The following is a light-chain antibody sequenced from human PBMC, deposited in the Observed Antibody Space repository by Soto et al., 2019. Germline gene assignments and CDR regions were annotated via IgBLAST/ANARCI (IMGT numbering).Light chain of an antibody. Sequence: DIQMTQSPSTLSASVGDRVTITCRASQSISSWLAWYQQKPVKAPKLLIYDASSLESGVPSRFSGSGSGTEFTLTISSLQPEDFATYYCQQLNSYPLTFGGGTKVDI. CDR3: QQLNSYPLT. CDR2: DAS. CDR1: QSISSW. V-gene: IGKV1-5*01. J-gene: IGKJ4*01.